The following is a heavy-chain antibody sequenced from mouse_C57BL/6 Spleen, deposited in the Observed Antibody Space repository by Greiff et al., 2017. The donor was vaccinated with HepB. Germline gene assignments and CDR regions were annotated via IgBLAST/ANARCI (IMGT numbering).Heavy chain of an antibody. CDR2: IYPGSGNT. CDR3: ARWGNYDYDGAFDY. CDR1: GYTFTDYY. J-gene: IGHJ2*01. Sequence: VMLVESGAELVRPGASVKLSCKASGYTFTDYYINWVKQRPGQGLEWIARIYPGSGNTYYNEKFKGKATLTAEKSSSTAYMQLSSLTSEDSAVYFCARWGNYDYDGAFDYWGQGTTLTVSS. D-gene: IGHD2-4*01. V-gene: IGHV1-76*01.